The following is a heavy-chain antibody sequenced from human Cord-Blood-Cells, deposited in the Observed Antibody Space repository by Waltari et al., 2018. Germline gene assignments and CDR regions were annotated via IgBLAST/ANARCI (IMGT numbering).Heavy chain of an antibody. CDR3: ASIRYYYDSSGYYFDY. Sequence: QVQLQQWGAGLLKPSETLSLTCAVSGGSFSGYYWSCIRQPPGKGLEWIGEINHSGSTNYNPSLKSRVTISVDTSKNQFSLKLSSVTAADTAVYYCASIRYYYDSSGYYFDYWGQGTLVTVSS. D-gene: IGHD3-22*01. J-gene: IGHJ4*02. CDR1: GGSFSGYY. V-gene: IGHV4-34*01. CDR2: INHSGST.